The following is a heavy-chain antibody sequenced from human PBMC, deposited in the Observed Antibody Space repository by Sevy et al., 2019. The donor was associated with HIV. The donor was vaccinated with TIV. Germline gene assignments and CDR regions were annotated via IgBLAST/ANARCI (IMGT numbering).Heavy chain of an antibody. J-gene: IGHJ4*02. Sequence: PSETLSLTCTVSGGSIRSSDSYWGWIRQPPGKGLEWIGSIYYSGSSFFNPSLQSRVTVSVDTSNSQFSLRLTSVTAADTAMYYCARHGGRNPEYFDYWGQGTLVTVSS. CDR2: IYYSGSS. V-gene: IGHV4-39*01. CDR3: ARHGGRNPEYFDY. D-gene: IGHD4-4*01. CDR1: GGSIRSSDSY.